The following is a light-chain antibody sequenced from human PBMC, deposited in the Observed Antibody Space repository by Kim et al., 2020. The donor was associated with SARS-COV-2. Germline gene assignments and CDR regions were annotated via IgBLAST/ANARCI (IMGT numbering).Light chain of an antibody. V-gene: IGKV1-5*03. Sequence: ASVGDVVTITCRASGSIGSLLAWYQQQPGKAPNLLIYEASSLKSGVPSRFSGSGSGTEFTLTISSLQPDDFATYYCQQYDTYWTFGQGTKVDIK. J-gene: IGKJ1*01. CDR3: QQYDTYWT. CDR2: EAS. CDR1: GSIGSL.